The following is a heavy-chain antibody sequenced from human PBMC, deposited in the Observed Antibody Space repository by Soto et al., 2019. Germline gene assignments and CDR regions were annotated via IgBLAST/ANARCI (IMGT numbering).Heavy chain of an antibody. CDR1: GYTFTSYY. D-gene: IGHD3-3*01. J-gene: IGHJ1*01. CDR3: ARARCNSECVFHH. V-gene: IGHV1-46*01. CDR2: INPSGGST. Sequence: ASVKVSCKASGYTFTSYYMHWVRQAPGQGLEWMGIINPSGGSTSYALKFQGRVTMTRDTSTSPVYMELSSLSSEDTAVYYCARARCNSECVFHHWGQGTLVTVSS.